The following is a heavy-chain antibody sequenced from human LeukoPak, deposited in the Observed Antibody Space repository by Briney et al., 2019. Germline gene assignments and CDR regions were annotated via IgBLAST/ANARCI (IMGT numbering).Heavy chain of an antibody. J-gene: IGHJ4*02. D-gene: IGHD5-18*01. CDR2: IYHSGST. CDR3: ASSRTAMVLSFDY. V-gene: IGHV4-30-2*01. Sequence: KPSQTLSLTCAVSGGSISSGGYSWSWIRQPPGKGLEWIGYIYHSGSTYYNPSLKSRVTISVDRSKNQFSLKLSSVTAADTAVYYCASSRTAMVLSFDYWGQGTLVTVSS. CDR1: GGSISSGGYS.